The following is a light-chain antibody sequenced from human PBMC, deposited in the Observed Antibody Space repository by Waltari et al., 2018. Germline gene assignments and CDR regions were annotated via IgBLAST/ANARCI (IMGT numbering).Light chain of an antibody. J-gene: IGLJ3*02. CDR3: LLFYTDPQWV. CDR1: TGPVNSGPY. V-gene: IGLV7-43*01. Sequence: QTVVTQEPSLTVSPGGTVTLTCASSTGPVNSGPYPNWFQQKPGQAPRALIYSTNYKHSWTPARFSGSLLGGKAALTLSGVQPEDEADYYCLLFYTDPQWVFGGGTRLTVL. CDR2: STN.